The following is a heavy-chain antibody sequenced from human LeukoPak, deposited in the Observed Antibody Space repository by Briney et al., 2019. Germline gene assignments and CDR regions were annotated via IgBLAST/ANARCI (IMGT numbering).Heavy chain of an antibody. CDR2: ISYDGSNK. V-gene: IGHV3-30-3*01. J-gene: IGHJ4*02. CDR1: GFTFSSYA. Sequence: PGGSLRLSCAASGFTFSSYAMHWVRQAPGKGLEWVAVISYDGSNKYYADSVKGRFTISRDNSKNTLYLQMNSLRAEDTAVYYCARDLGYGEQSFDYWGQGTLVTVSS. CDR3: ARDLGYGEQSFDY. D-gene: IGHD4/OR15-4a*01.